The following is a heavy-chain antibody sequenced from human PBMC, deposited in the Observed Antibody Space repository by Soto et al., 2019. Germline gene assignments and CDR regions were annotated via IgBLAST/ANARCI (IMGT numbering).Heavy chain of an antibody. CDR2: IYYSGST. CDR3: AREGCISTSCMDV. CDR1: GGSISSYY. D-gene: IGHD2-2*01. V-gene: IGHV4-59*01. Sequence: PSETLSLTCTVSGGSISSYYWSWIRQPPGKGLEWIGYIYYSGSTNYNPSLKSRVTISVDTSKNQFSLKLSSVTAVDTAVYYCAREGCISTSCMDVWGQGTTVTVSS. J-gene: IGHJ6*02.